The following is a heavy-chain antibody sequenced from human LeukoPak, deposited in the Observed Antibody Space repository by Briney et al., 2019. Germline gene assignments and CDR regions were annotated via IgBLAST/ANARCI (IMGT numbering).Heavy chain of an antibody. CDR1: GGSISSSSYY. V-gene: IGHV4-39*01. CDR2: IYYSGST. D-gene: IGHD4-17*01. CDR3: ARGPYGDYVWQYNWFDP. J-gene: IGHJ5*02. Sequence: PSQTLSLTCTVSGGSISSSSYYWGWIRQPPGKGLEWIGSIYYSGSTYYNPSLKSRVTISVDTSKNQFSLKLSSVTAADTAVYYCARGPYGDYVWQYNWFDPWGQGTLVTVSS.